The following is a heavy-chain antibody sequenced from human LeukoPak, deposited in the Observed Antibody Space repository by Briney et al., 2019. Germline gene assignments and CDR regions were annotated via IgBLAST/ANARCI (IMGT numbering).Heavy chain of an antibody. CDR3: ARDCYSSGWLYWFDP. CDR1: GGSISSSSYY. CDR2: IYYSGST. Sequence: PSETLSLTCTVSGGSISSSSYYWGWIRQPPGKGLEWIGSIYYSGSTYYNPSLKSRVTISVDTSKNQFSLKLSSVTAADTAVYYCARDCYSSGWLYWFDPWGQGTLVTVSS. J-gene: IGHJ5*02. D-gene: IGHD6-19*01. V-gene: IGHV4-39*07.